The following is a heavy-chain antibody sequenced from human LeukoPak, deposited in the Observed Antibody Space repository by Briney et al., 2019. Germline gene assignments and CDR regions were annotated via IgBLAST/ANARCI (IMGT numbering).Heavy chain of an antibody. Sequence: SETLSLTCTVSGGSIRSNSYYWSWIRQRPGKGLEWIGYIYYTGSTYYNPSLMSPFTISVDTSRNQFSLQVTSVSAAATALYYCARSYSGYAIAWGQGALVTVSS. V-gene: IGHV4-31*01. D-gene: IGHD5-12*01. J-gene: IGHJ5*02. CDR1: GGSIRSNSYY. CDR2: IYYTGST. CDR3: ARSYSGYAIA.